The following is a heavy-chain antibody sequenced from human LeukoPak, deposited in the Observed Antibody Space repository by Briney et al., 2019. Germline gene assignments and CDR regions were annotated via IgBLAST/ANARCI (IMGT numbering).Heavy chain of an antibody. D-gene: IGHD5-18*01. CDR2: IRSKTYRGTT. J-gene: IGHJ6*04. CDR1: GFTFGDYA. V-gene: IGHV3-49*04. CDR3: TRGPIRLWLYYVMDV. Sequence: PGGSLRLSCTASGFTFGDYAMSWVRQAPGKGLEWVGFIRSKTYRGTTEYAASVKGRFTISRDDSKSIAYLQMNSLKTEDTAVYYFTRGPIRLWLYYVMDVWGKGTTVAVSS.